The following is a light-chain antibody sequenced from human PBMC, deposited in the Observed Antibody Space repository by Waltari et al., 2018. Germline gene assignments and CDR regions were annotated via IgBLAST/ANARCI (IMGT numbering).Light chain of an antibody. CDR3: MQARQTPWT. Sequence: DIVMTQSPLSLSVTPGEPASISCRSSQSLLHGSGNTFLDWYLQKPGQSPQLLIYLVSSRASGVPDRFSGSGSGTDFTLKISRVEAEDVGVYFCMQARQTPWTFVQGTKVEIK. J-gene: IGKJ1*01. V-gene: IGKV2-28*01. CDR2: LVS. CDR1: QSLLHGSGNTF.